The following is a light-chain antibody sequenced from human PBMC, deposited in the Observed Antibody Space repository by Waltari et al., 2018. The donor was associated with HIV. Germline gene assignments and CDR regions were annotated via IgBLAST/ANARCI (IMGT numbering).Light chain of an antibody. J-gene: IGLJ2*01. Sequence: QSALTQPASVSGFPGQSITISCTGTSSDVGGYNYVSWYQQHPGKAPKLMIYDASKRPSGVSNRFPGPKSGNTASLTISGRQAEDEADYCCCSYAGSSTHVVFGGGTKLTVL. CDR3: CSYAGSSTHVV. V-gene: IGLV2-23*01. CDR1: SSDVGGYNY. CDR2: DAS.